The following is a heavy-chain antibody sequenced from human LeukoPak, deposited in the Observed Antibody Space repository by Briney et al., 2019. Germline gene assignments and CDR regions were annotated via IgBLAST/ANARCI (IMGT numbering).Heavy chain of an antibody. CDR2: IYYSGTT. J-gene: IGHJ4*02. V-gene: IGHV4-39*01. CDR1: GGSISSSSYY. Sequence: KTSETLSLTCTVSGGSISSSSYYWGWIRQPPGKVLEWIGTIYYSGTTYYNPSLKSRVTISVDTSKNQFSLKLSSVTAADTAVYYCARRNTADGDHAFDYWGQGTLVTVSS. CDR3: ARRNTADGDHAFDY. D-gene: IGHD4-17*01.